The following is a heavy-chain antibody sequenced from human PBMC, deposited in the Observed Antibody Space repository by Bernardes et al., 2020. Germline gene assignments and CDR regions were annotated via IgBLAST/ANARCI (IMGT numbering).Heavy chain of an antibody. V-gene: IGHV3-11*01. CDR2: ISSSGSTI. CDR3: ARSLLQLGPSYCSSTSCHQSGYFDL. Sequence: GGSLRLSCAASGFTFSDYYMSWIRQAPGKGLEWVSYISSSGSTIYYADSVKGRFTISRDNAKNSLYLQMNSLRAEDTAVYYCARSLLQLGPSYCSSTSCHQSGYFDLWGRGTLVTVSS. CDR1: GFTFSDYY. D-gene: IGHD2-2*01. J-gene: IGHJ2*01.